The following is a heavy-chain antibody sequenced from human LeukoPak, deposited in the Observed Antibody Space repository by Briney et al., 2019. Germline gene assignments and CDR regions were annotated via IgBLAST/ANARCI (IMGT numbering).Heavy chain of an antibody. CDR3: ARALSHCLDY. CDR1: GFIFSNYW. Sequence: GGSLRLSCVVSGFIFSNYWMNWLRQAPGKGLEWVANIKHDGSEKYYVDSVKGRFSISRDNAKKSLYLQMNSLRAEDTAVYYCARALSHCLDYWGQGTLVTVSS. J-gene: IGHJ4*02. CDR2: IKHDGSEK. V-gene: IGHV3-7*01. D-gene: IGHD3-16*01.